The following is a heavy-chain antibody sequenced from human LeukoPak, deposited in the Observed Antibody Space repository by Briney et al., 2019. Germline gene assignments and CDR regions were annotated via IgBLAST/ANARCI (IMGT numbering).Heavy chain of an antibody. J-gene: IGHJ4*02. D-gene: IGHD3/OR15-3a*01. CDR1: AFTFSRYS. Sequence: PGGSLRLSCAASAFTFSRYSMNWVRQAPGRGLEWVGRIRSKTDGGTTDYAAAVKGRFIISRDDSRNTFYLQMNSLTTEDTAVYYCSTWTDLYDYWGQGTLVTVS. CDR2: IRSKTDGGTT. V-gene: IGHV3-15*01. CDR3: STWTDLYDY.